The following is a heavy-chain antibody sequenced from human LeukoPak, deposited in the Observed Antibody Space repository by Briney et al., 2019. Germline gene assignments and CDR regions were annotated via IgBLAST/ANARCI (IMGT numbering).Heavy chain of an antibody. J-gene: IGHJ5*02. CDR2: ISSSGSTI. CDR1: GFTFSDYY. V-gene: IGHV3-11*01. D-gene: IGHD6-19*01. Sequence: GGSLRLSCAASGFTFSDYYMSWIRQAPGKGLEWVSYISSSGSTIYYADSVKGRFTISRDNAKNSLYLQMNSLRAEDTAVYYCARHQGSGWYQIWFDPWGQGTLVTVSS. CDR3: ARHQGSGWYQIWFDP.